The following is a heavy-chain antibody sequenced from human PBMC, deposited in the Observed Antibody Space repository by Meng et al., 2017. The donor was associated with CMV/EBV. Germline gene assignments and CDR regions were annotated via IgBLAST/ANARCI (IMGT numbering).Heavy chain of an antibody. D-gene: IGHD2-2*02. CDR1: GFTFSSYS. V-gene: IGHV3-48*04. CDR2: ISSSSSTI. Sequence: ESLKISCAASGFTFSSYSMNWVRQAPGKGLEWVSYISSSSSTIYYADSVKGRFTISRDNAKNSLYLQMNSLRAEDTAVYYCARAGTIYCSSTSCYTGFWSGNYYYGMDVWGQGTTVTVSS. J-gene: IGHJ6*02. CDR3: ARAGTIYCSSTSCYTGFWSGNYYYGMDV.